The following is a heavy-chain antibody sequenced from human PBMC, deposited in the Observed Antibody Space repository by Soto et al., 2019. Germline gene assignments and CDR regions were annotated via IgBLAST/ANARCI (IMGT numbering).Heavy chain of an antibody. D-gene: IGHD6-19*01. J-gene: IGHJ3*02. V-gene: IGHV4-59*01. CDR2: IYYSGST. CDR1: GGSINSYY. Sequence: QVQLQESGPGLVKPSETLSLTCTVSGGSINSYYWSWIRQPPGKGLEWIGYIYYSGSTNYNPSLKSRATISVDTSKNQFTLKLSSVTAADTAVYYCARVPWPWLGGYAFDIWGQGTMVTVSS. CDR3: ARVPWPWLGGYAFDI.